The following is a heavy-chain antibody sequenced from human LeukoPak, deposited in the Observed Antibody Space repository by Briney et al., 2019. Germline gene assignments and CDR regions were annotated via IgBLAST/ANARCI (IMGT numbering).Heavy chain of an antibody. CDR2: MYTGGST. Sequence: GGSLRLSCAASGFSVSDSYMSWVRQAPGKGLEWLSVMYTGGSTYYADSVKGRFTFSIDSSKNTLYLQMNSLRAEDTAVYYCARQAGYSSGWVSYYFDYWGQGTLVTVSS. CDR1: GFSVSDSY. V-gene: IGHV3-66*04. D-gene: IGHD6-19*01. J-gene: IGHJ4*02. CDR3: ARQAGYSSGWVSYYFDY.